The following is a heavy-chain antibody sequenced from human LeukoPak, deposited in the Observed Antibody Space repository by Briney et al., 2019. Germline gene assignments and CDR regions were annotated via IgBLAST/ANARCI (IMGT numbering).Heavy chain of an antibody. D-gene: IGHD2-2*01. V-gene: IGHV3-33*01. CDR2: IYSDESNK. CDR1: GFTLSSYG. CDR3: ARVRGSSDWYVDY. J-gene: IGHJ4*02. Sequence: GGSLRLSCAASGFTLSSYGMHWVRQAPGKGLEWVAIIYSDESNKYYADSVKGRFTISRDISKNTVFLQMNSLSAEDTAVYYCARVRGSSDWYVDYWGQGTLVTVS.